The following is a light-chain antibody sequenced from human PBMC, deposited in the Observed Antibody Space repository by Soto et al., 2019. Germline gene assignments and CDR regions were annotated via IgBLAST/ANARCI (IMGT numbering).Light chain of an antibody. V-gene: IGKV3-20*01. CDR3: QQYGTSPT. Sequence: IVLTQSPGTLPLFPGERATLSCRASQSLITRYLAWYQQKPGQAPRLLIYGASSRATGIPDRFSGSGSGTDFTLTISRLEPEDFAVYSCQQYGTSPTFGQGTRLEIK. J-gene: IGKJ5*01. CDR2: GAS. CDR1: QSLITRY.